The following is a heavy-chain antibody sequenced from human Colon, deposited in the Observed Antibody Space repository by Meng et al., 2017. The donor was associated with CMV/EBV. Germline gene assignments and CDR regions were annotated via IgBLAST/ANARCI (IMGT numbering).Heavy chain of an antibody. Sequence: SCKRSGYTFSRYNIKWVRQTPGQWLEWMGYINPKTRDPTYVQGFRGRFVFSLDTSVSTAYLQISSLEAEDTAVYYCATGSVAADGKGYWGQGTLVTVSS. V-gene: IGHV7-4-1*02. CDR1: GYTFSRYN. CDR3: ATGSVAADGKGY. CDR2: INPKTRDP. D-gene: IGHD6-13*01. J-gene: IGHJ4*02.